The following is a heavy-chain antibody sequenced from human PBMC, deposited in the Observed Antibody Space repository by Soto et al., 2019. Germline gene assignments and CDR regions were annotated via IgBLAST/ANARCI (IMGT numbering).Heavy chain of an antibody. J-gene: IGHJ5*02. CDR2: IYWDDDK. Sequence: GSGPKLGKPTQNLTLTRSFSWFSLSTCGVGVGWIRQPPGKALEWLALIYWDDDKRYRPSLKSRLTITKGSSKNQVDLTMTNVDPVDTATYFFAHTRPGIEAAGTENWFDRWGPGILVTVSS. CDR3: AHTRPGIEAAGTENWFDR. V-gene: IGHV2-5*02. CDR1: WFSLSTCGVG. D-gene: IGHD6-13*01.